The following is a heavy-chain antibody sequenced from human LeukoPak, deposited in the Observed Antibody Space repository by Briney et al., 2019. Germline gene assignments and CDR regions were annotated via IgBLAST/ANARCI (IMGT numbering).Heavy chain of an antibody. D-gene: IGHD2-15*01. J-gene: IGHJ4*02. CDR1: GYTFTGYY. Sequence: ASVKVSCKASGYTFTGYYMHWVRQAPGQGLEWMGWINPNSGGTNYAQKLQGRVTMTTDTSTSTAYMELRSLRSDDTAVYYCARDTPAYCSGGSCYRDYWGQGTLVTVSS. V-gene: IGHV1-2*02. CDR2: INPNSGGT. CDR3: ARDTPAYCSGGSCYRDY.